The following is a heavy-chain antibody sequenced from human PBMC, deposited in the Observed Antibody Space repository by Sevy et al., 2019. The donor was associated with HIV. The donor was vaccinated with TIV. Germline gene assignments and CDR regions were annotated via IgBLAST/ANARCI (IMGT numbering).Heavy chain of an antibody. Sequence: SETLSLTCTVSGGSISSDYWTWIRQPPGKGLECIGYIHYTGSTNYNPSLKSRVTMSVDTSKNQFSLKLGSVTAADTALYYCAGKHNTGWYFDYWGQGIRVTVSS. CDR3: AGKHNTGWYFDY. J-gene: IGHJ4*02. CDR1: GGSISSDY. CDR2: IHYTGST. D-gene: IGHD6-19*01. V-gene: IGHV4-59*01.